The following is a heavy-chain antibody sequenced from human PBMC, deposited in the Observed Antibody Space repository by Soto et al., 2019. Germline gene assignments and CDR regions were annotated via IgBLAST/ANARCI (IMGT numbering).Heavy chain of an antibody. CDR2: IIPILGIA. J-gene: IGHJ3*02. CDR1: GGTFSSYT. CDR3: ASRFGVVPAALDAFDI. D-gene: IGHD3-3*01. V-gene: IGHV1-69*02. Sequence: ASVKVSCKASGGTFSSYTISWVRQAPGQGLEWMGRIIPILGIANYAQKFQGRVTITADKSTSTAYMELSSLRSEDTAVYYCASRFGVVPAALDAFDIWGQGTMVTVSS.